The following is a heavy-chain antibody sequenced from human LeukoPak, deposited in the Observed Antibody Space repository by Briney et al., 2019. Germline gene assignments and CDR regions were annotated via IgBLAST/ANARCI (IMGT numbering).Heavy chain of an antibody. CDR2: IRYDGNNK. CDR3: AKGGSLGFDY. V-gene: IGHV3-30*02. Sequence: GGSLRLSCAASGFSFSNYDMHWVRQAPGKGLEWVAVIRYDGNNKYSADSMKGRFTISRDNSKNTLFLQMNTLRAEDTAVYYCAKGGSLGFDYWGQGTLVTVSS. J-gene: IGHJ4*02. D-gene: IGHD7-27*01. CDR1: GFSFSNYD.